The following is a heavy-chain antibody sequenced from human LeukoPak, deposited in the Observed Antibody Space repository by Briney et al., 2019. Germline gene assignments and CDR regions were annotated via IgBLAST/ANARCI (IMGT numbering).Heavy chain of an antibody. Sequence: SETLSLTCTVSGGSISSYYWSWIRQPAGKGLEWSGRIYTSGSNNYNPSLKRRVTMSVDTSKNQFSLKLSSVTAADTAMYYCAREVADYGGYYYYHYMDVWGKGTTVTISS. CDR1: GGSISSYY. J-gene: IGHJ6*03. CDR2: IYTSGSN. V-gene: IGHV4-4*07. CDR3: AREVADYGGYYYYHYMDV. D-gene: IGHD4-23*01.